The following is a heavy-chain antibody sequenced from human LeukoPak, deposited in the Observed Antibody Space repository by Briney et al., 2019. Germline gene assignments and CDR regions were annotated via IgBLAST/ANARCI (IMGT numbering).Heavy chain of an antibody. CDR1: GFTYSSYW. J-gene: IGHJ6*02. CDR3: ARDHWIAMVTHGYYYGMDV. D-gene: IGHD4/OR15-4a*01. CDR2: IKQDGSEK. Sequence: PGGSLRLSCVASGFTYSSYWMSWVRQAPGKGLEWVANIKQDGSEKNYVDSVKGRFTISRDNAKNSLYLQMNSLRAEDTAVYYCARDHWIAMVTHGYYYGMDVWGQGTTVTVSS. V-gene: IGHV3-7*03.